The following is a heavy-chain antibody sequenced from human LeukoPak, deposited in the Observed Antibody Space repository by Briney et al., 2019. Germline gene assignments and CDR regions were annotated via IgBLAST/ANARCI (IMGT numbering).Heavy chain of an antibody. D-gene: IGHD3-10*01. CDR2: ISGSGGST. CDR1: GFTFSSYA. J-gene: IGHJ3*02. V-gene: IGHV3-23*01. CDR3: AKRFRGVHDAFDI. Sequence: GGSLRLSCAASGFTFSSYAMSWARQAPGKGLEWVSAISGSGGSTYYADSVKGRFTISRDNSKNTLYLQMNSLRAEDTAVYYCAKRFRGVHDAFDIWGQGTMVTVSS.